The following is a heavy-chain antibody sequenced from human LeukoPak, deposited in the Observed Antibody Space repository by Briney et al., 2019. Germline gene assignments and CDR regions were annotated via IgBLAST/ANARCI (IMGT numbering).Heavy chain of an antibody. D-gene: IGHD3-22*01. V-gene: IGHV3-15*01. CDR2: IKSKTDGGTK. J-gene: IGHJ3*02. Sequence: GGSLRLSCAASGFTFSNAWMSWVRQAPGKGLEWVGRIKSKTDGGTKDYAAPVKGRFTISRDDSKNTLYLQMNSLKTEDTAVYYCTTAHYYDSSGYHFDAFDIWGQGTMVTVSS. CDR1: GFTFSNAW. CDR3: TTAHYYDSSGYHFDAFDI.